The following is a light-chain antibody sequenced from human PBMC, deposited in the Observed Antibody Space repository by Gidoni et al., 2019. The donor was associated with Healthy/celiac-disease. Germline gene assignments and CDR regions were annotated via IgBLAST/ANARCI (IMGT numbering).Light chain of an antibody. CDR3: QQYYSTPYT. CDR1: KSVLDSSNHKNY. Sequence: EIVITPSSDSLAVTLGERDTIHCKSSKSVLDSSNHKNYLAWYQQKPGQPPKLLIYWASTRESGVPDRFSGSGSGTDFTLTISSLQAEDVAVYYCQQYYSTPYTFXQXTKLEIK. CDR2: WAS. J-gene: IGKJ2*01. V-gene: IGKV4-1*01.